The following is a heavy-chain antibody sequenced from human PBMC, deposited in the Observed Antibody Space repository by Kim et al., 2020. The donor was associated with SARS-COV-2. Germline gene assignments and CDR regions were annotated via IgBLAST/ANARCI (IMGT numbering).Heavy chain of an antibody. Sequence: GGSLRLSCAASGFSFSNYGIHWVRQAPGKGLEWVAVISYDGSNKYYADSVTGRFTISRDNSKNTLYLQMNSLRVEDTAVYYCASPRSGSHYGYLDYWGQGTLVSVSS. V-gene: IGHV3-30*03. CDR3: ASPRSGSHYGYLDY. CDR2: ISYDGSNK. J-gene: IGHJ4*02. D-gene: IGHD1-26*01. CDR1: GFSFSNYG.